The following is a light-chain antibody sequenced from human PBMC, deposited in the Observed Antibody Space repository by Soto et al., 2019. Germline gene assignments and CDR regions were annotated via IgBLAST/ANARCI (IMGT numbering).Light chain of an antibody. V-gene: IGKV3-15*01. CDR1: QSVSSN. J-gene: IGKJ1*01. Sequence: EIVMTQSPATLSVSPGERATLSCRASQSVSSNLAWYQQKPGQAPRLLIYGASTRATGIPARFSGSGSGTEFTLTTSRLQYEDLAVSYCQQYNNWWTFGQATKVDI. CDR3: QQYNNWWT. CDR2: GAS.